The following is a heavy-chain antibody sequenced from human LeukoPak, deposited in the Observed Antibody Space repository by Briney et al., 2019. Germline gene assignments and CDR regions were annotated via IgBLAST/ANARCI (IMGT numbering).Heavy chain of an antibody. CDR1: GGSISSSSYY. CDR2: IYDSGST. J-gene: IGHJ4*02. Sequence: PSETLSLTCTVSGGSISSSSYYWGWIRQPPGKGLEGIGSIYDSGSTYYNPSLKSRVTISVDTSKNQFSLKLSSVTAADTAVYYCARALMVVAATHPRIFFDCWGQGTLVTVS. V-gene: IGHV4-39*01. CDR3: ARALMVVAATHPRIFFDC. D-gene: IGHD2-15*01.